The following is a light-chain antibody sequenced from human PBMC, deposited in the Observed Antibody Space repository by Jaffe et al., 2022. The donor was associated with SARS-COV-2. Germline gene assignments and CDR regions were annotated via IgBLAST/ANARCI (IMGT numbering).Light chain of an antibody. V-gene: IGLV2-11*01. Sequence: QSALTQPRSVSGSPGQSVTISCTETSSNIGGYNYVSWYQQHPGKAPKLMIFDVSKRPSGVPDRFSGSKSGNTASLTISGLQAEDEADYYCCSFAGGYTWVFGGGTKVTVL. CDR3: CSFAGGYTWV. CDR1: SSNIGGYNY. J-gene: IGLJ3*02. CDR2: DVS.